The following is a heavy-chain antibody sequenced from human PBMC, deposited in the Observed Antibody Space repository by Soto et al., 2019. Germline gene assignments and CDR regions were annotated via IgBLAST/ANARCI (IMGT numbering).Heavy chain of an antibody. CDR2: IIPILGIA. J-gene: IGHJ5*02. CDR1: GGTFSSYT. CDR3: ARGEKDIVVVPAAMNNWFDP. Sequence: QVQLVQSGAEVKKPGSSVKVSCKASGGTFSSYTISWVRQAPGQGLEWMGRIIPILGIANYAQKFQGRVTITADKSTSTADMELSSLRSEDTAVYYCARGEKDIVVVPAAMNNWFDPWGQGTLVTVSS. V-gene: IGHV1-69*02. D-gene: IGHD2-2*01.